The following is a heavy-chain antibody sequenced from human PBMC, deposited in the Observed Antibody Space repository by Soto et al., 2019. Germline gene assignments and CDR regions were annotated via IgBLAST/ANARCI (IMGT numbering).Heavy chain of an antibody. J-gene: IGHJ6*03. CDR1: GGSFSGYY. CDR3: ARGGSNRSPYYYYMDV. CDR2: INHSGST. Sequence: QVQLQQWGAGLLKPSETLSLTCAVYGGSFSGYYWSWISQPPGKGLEWIGEINHSGSTNYNPSLKSRVTISVDTSTNQFSLKLSSVTAADTAVYYCARGGSNRSPYYYYMDVWGKGTTVTVSS. V-gene: IGHV4-34*01. D-gene: IGHD4-4*01.